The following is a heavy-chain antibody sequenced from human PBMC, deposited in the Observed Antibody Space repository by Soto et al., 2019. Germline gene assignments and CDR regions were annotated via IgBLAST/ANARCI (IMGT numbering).Heavy chain of an antibody. D-gene: IGHD5-18*01. J-gene: IGHJ4*02. CDR3: AMTGWGYRDGPRGPNRDY. CDR1: GGTFSSYA. CDR2: IIPTFGTA. Sequence: SVKVSCKASGGTFSSYAISWVRQAPGQGLEWMGGIIPTFGTANYAQKFQGRVTITADESTSTAYMELSSLRSEDTAVYYCAMTGWGYRDGPRGPNRDYWGQGPRDTVSS. V-gene: IGHV1-69*13.